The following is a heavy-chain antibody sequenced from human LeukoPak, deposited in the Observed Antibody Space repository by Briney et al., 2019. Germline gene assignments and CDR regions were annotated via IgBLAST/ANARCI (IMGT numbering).Heavy chain of an antibody. CDR3: ARDLTGYSSF. J-gene: IGHJ4*02. Sequence: GSVKVSCKASGYTLTHYGITWVRQAPGQGLEWMGWISAYKSNTNYAQKFQGRVTMTTDTSTSTAYMDLRSLRSDDTAVYYCARDLTGYSSFWGQGTLVTVSS. CDR1: GYTLTHYG. CDR2: ISAYKSNT. V-gene: IGHV1-18*01. D-gene: IGHD6-19*01.